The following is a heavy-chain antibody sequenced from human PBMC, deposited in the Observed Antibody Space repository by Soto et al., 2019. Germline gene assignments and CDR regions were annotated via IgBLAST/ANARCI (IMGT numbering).Heavy chain of an antibody. D-gene: IGHD3-22*01. V-gene: IGHV1-8*02. CDR1: GYSFRSYD. CDR2: VHPETGST. Sequence: ASVKVSCRGSGYSFRSYDITWVRLAPGQGLEWMGWVHPETGSTGYAQRFQGRVSMTSDTSRNTTYMELSSLRASDTAMYYCARQIYDSDTGPNFQYYFDSWGQGTPVTVSS. J-gene: IGHJ4*02. CDR3: ARQIYDSDTGPNFQYYFDS.